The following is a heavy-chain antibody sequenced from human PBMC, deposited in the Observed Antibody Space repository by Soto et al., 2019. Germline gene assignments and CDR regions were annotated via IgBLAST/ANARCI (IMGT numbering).Heavy chain of an antibody. Sequence: QVQLVQSGAEVKKPGASVKVSCKASGYTFTSYDIIWVRQATGQGLEWMGWMNPSTGNTDSAEKFQGRLTMTRNTYIITVYMDLSSLIFDDTAVYYGARGGMIVAGGFDPWGQGTLVSGSS. CDR3: ARGGMIVAGGFDP. V-gene: IGHV1-8*01. D-gene: IGHD3-22*01. CDR1: GYTFTSYD. CDR2: MNPSTGNT. J-gene: IGHJ5*02.